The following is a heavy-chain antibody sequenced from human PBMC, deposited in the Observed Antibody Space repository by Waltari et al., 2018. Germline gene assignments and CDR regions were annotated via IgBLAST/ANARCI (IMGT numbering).Heavy chain of an antibody. Sequence: QVQLVESGGGVVQPGRSLRLSCAASGFTFSSYAMPWVRQAPGKGLEGVAVISYDGSNKYYADSVKGRFTISRDNSKNTLYLQMNSLRAEDTAVYYCARDLQRATRTNAFDIWGQGTMVTVSS. J-gene: IGHJ3*02. V-gene: IGHV3-30*01. CDR3: ARDLQRATRTNAFDI. CDR1: GFTFSSYA. D-gene: IGHD1-26*01. CDR2: ISYDGSNK.